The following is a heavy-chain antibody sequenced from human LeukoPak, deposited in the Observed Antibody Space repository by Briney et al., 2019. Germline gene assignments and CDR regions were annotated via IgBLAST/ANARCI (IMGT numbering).Heavy chain of an antibody. CDR3: TSTLLGYCTNGVCYTFY. D-gene: IGHD2-8*01. CDR1: GFTFSGSA. J-gene: IGHJ4*02. V-gene: IGHV3-73*01. Sequence: GGSLRLSCAASGFTFSGSAMYWVRQASGKGLEWVGRIRSKANSYATAYAASVKGRFTISRDDSKNTAYLQMNSLKTEDTAVYYCTSTLLGYCTNGVCYTFYWGQGTLVTVSS. CDR2: IRSKANSYAT.